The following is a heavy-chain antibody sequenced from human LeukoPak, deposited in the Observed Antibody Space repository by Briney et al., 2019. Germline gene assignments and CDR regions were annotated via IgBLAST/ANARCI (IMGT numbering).Heavy chain of an antibody. V-gene: IGHV4-59*01. Sequence: PSETLSLTCTVSGGSISSYYWSWVRQPPGKGLEWIGYIQNSMSTNYNPSLKSRVTISVDTSKNQFSLQLSSVTAADTAVYYCARRTTVTEFDPWGQGTLVTVSP. J-gene: IGHJ5*02. CDR1: GGSISSYY. D-gene: IGHD4-17*01. CDR3: ARRTTVTEFDP. CDR2: IQNSMST.